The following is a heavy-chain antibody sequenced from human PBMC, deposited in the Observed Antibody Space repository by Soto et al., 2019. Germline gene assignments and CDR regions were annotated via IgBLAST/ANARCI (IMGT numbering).Heavy chain of an antibody. D-gene: IGHD1-7*01. CDR3: ARDKTTRDHGFDY. Sequence: QVQLVESGGGLVKPGGSLRLSCAASGFTFSDYYMSWIRQAPGKGMEWVSYISSSGSTIYYADSVKGRFTISRDNAKHSRYLQMNSRRTEDTAVYYCARDKTTRDHGFDYWGQGTLVTVSS. CDR1: GFTFSDYY. CDR2: ISSSGSTI. V-gene: IGHV3-11*01. J-gene: IGHJ4*02.